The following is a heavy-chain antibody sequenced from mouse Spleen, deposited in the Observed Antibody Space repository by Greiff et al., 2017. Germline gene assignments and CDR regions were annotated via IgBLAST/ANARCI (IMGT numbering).Heavy chain of an antibody. D-gene: IGHD4-1*02. V-gene: IGHV5-9*03. CDR1: GFTFSSYA. Sequence: EVMLVESGGGLVKLGGSLKLSCAASGFTFSSYAMSWVRQTPEKRLEWVATISSGGGNTYYPDSVKGRFTISRDNAKNTLYLQMSSLKSEDTAMYYCARSQLGPFAYWGQGTLVTVSA. CDR3: ARSQLGPFAY. CDR2: ISSGGGNT. J-gene: IGHJ3*01.